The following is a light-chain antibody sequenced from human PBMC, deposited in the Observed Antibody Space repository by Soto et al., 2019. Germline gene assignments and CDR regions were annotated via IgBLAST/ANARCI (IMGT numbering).Light chain of an antibody. J-gene: IGKJ3*01. CDR3: MQALPTPST. V-gene: IGKV2-28*01. CDR1: QSLLHSNGYNY. Sequence: DLVMTQSPLSLPVTPGEPASISCRSSQSLLHSNGYNYLDWYLQKPGQSPQLLIYLGSNRASGVPDRISRSEPGKDFTLNISRVEAEDVGVYYCMQALPTPSTFGPGTKVDIK. CDR2: LGS.